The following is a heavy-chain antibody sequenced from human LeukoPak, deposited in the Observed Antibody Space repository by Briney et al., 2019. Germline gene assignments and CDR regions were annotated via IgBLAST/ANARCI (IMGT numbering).Heavy chain of an antibody. D-gene: IGHD1-1*01. CDR2: INWIGDTT. J-gene: IGHJ1*01. V-gene: IGHV3-20*04. CDR3: ATNPPGRTYLQD. CDR1: GFTFVDYG. Sequence: PGGSLRLSCAASGFTFVDYGMTWVRQVPGKGLEWIAEINWIGDTTRYGDSVKGRFTISRDNAKNSLDLQINSLRVEDTAFYYCATNPPGRTYLQDWGQGTLVTVSS.